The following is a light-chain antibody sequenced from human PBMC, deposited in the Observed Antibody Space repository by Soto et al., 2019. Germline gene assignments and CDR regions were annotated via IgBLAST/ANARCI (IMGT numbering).Light chain of an antibody. Sequence: SVLTQTPSVSGSPGQSVAISCTGTSSDVGSYNRVAWYQQSPGTAPKLMIYEVSNRPSGVPDRFSGSKSGNTASLTISGLQAEDEADYYCSSFTSSSTYVFGTGTKVPVL. J-gene: IGLJ1*01. CDR1: SSDVGSYNR. CDR3: SSFTSSSTYV. CDR2: EVS. V-gene: IGLV2-18*02.